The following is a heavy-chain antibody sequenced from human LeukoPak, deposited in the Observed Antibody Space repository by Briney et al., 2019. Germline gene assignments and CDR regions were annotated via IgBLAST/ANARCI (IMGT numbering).Heavy chain of an antibody. D-gene: IGHD3-10*01. CDR2: IYSGGST. CDR1: GLTVSNTY. J-gene: IGHJ2*01. Sequence: GGSLRLSCAASGLTVSNTYMSWVRQASGKGLEWVSVIYSGGSTYYADSVKGRFTISRDNSKNTVYLQMTSLRADDTAVYFCVRDLVRGVHPVFYFDLWGRGTLVTVSS. V-gene: IGHV3-53*01. CDR3: VRDLVRGVHPVFYFDL.